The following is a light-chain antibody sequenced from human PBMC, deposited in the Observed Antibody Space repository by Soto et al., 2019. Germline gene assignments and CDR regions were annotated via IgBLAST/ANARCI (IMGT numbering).Light chain of an antibody. J-gene: IGLJ3*02. CDR1: SSDIGYHNR. Sequence: QSVLTQPPSVSGSPGQSVTISCTGTSSDIGYHNRVSWYQQPPGTAPKLMIYEVSTRYSGVPDRFSGSKSGNTASLTISGLQAEDEADYYCSSFASSDTVVFGGGTKLTVL. CDR2: EVS. CDR3: SSFASSDTVV. V-gene: IGLV2-18*02.